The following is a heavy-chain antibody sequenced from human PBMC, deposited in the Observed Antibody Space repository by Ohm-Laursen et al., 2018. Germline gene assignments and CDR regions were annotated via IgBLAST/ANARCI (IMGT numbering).Heavy chain of an antibody. J-gene: IGHJ4*02. CDR2: ISASVNST. Sequence: SLRLSCAASGFTFSNYAMTWVHQAPGKELEWVSTISASVNSTYYADSVKGRFTISRDNSKNTLYLQMNSLRAEDTAVYSCTKGEDGYHFDYWGQGTLVTVSS. CDR1: GFTFSNYA. V-gene: IGHV3-23*01. CDR3: TKGEDGYHFDY. D-gene: IGHD5-24*01.